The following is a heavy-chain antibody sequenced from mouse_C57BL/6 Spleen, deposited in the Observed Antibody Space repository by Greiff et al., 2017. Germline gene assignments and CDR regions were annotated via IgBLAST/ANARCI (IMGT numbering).Heavy chain of an antibody. CDR2: ISDGGSYT. V-gene: IGHV5-4*01. Sequence: DVQLVESGGGLVKPGGSLKLSCAASGFTFSSYAMSWVRQTPEKRLEWVATISDGGSYTYYPDNVKGRFTISRDNAKNNLYLQMSHLKSEDTAMYYCAREGITTVVATPFAYWGQGTLVTVSA. D-gene: IGHD1-1*01. J-gene: IGHJ3*01. CDR1: GFTFSSYA. CDR3: AREGITTVVATPFAY.